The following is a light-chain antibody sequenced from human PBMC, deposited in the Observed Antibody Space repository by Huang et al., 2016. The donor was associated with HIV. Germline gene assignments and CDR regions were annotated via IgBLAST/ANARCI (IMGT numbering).Light chain of an antibody. CDR3: MHSTQHPYT. J-gene: IGKJ2*01. Sequence: DIVMTQTPLSLSVTPGQPASISCKSSQSLLHSDGQTYLYWYLQKPGQPPQLLIYEVANRCSGVPYRFSGSGAGTDFTVKSSRVEAEDVGVYYCMHSTQHPYTFGQGTKLEIK. V-gene: IGKV2D-29*01. CDR1: QSLLHSDGQTY. CDR2: EVA.